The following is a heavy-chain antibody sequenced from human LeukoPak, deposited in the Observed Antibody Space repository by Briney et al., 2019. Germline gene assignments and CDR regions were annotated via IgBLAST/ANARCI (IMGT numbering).Heavy chain of an antibody. D-gene: IGHD6-13*01. Sequence: PSETLSLTCTVSGGSISDYYLSWIRQPPGEGLQWIGYIYYSGSTNYNPLFKSRVTLSVDTSKKQFSLKLSSVTAADTALYYCARVGGSNWYGWLDPWGQGTLVTVSS. CDR3: ARVGGSNWYGWLDP. CDR2: IYYSGST. CDR1: GGSISDYY. V-gene: IGHV4-59*01. J-gene: IGHJ5*02.